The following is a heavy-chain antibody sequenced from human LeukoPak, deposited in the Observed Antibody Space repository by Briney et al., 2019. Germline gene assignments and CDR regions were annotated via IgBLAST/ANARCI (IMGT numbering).Heavy chain of an antibody. CDR2: IYHSGST. CDR3: AREAPPSLDYVGIPSYFQH. D-gene: IGHD4-17*01. V-gene: IGHV4-61*08. CDR1: GGSISSGGYY. Sequence: PSETLSLTCTVSGGSISSGGYYWSWIRQPPGKGLEWIGYIYHSGSTYYNPSLKSRVTISVDTSKNQFSLKLSSVTAADTAVYYCAREAPPSLDYVGIPSYFQHWGQGTLVTVSS. J-gene: IGHJ1*01.